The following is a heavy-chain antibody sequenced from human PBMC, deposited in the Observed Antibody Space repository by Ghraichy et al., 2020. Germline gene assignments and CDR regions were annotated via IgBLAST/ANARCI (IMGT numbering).Heavy chain of an antibody. CDR2: IKKDGSEK. CDR1: GFIFSGYW. CDR3: ARDLGGGWYFDY. Sequence: GGSLRPSCAASGFIFSGYWMSWVRQAPGKGLEWVANIKKDGSEKYYVESVKGRFTISRDNAKNSLFLQMNSLRAEDTAVYYCARDLGGGWYFDYWGQGTLVTVSS. J-gene: IGHJ4*02. V-gene: IGHV3-7*01. D-gene: IGHD6-19*01.